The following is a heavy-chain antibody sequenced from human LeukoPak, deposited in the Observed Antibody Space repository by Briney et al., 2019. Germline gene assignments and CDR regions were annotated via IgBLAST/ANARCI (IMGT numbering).Heavy chain of an antibody. V-gene: IGHV3-30*02. Sequence: GGSLRLSCAASGFTFSSYGMHWVRQAPGKWLEWVAFIRYDGSNKYYADSVKGRFTISRDNSKNTLYLQMNSLRAEDTAVYYCAKDLYYYDSSGYYRFDYWGQGTLVTVSS. D-gene: IGHD3-22*01. CDR2: IRYDGSNK. CDR3: AKDLYYYDSSGYYRFDY. J-gene: IGHJ4*02. CDR1: GFTFSSYG.